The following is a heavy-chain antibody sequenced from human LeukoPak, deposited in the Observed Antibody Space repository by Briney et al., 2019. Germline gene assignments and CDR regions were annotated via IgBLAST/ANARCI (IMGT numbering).Heavy chain of an antibody. CDR3: ATSPGAAAGSSGLDY. CDR1: RFTLSSYA. D-gene: IGHD6-13*01. J-gene: IGHJ4*02. Sequence: GGSLRLSCAASRFTLSSYAMSWVRQAPGKGLEWVSAISDSGGSAYYADSVKGRFTISRDNSKNTLYLQMNSLRAEDTAVYYCATSPGAAAGSSGLDYWGQGTLVTVSS. V-gene: IGHV3-23*01. CDR2: ISDSGGSA.